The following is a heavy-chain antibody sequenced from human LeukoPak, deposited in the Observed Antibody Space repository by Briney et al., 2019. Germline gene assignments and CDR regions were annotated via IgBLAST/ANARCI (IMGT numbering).Heavy chain of an antibody. V-gene: IGHV3-7*01. J-gene: IGHJ4*02. CDR1: GFTFSSYW. CDR2: IKQDGSEK. Sequence: GGSLRLSCAASGFTFSSYWMSWVRQAPGKGLEWVANIKQDGSEKYYVDSVKGRFTISRDNAKNSLYLQMNSLRAEDTAVYYCARALYYYDSSGYYWGVQVGTLNFDYWGQGTLVTVSS. CDR3: ARALYYYDSSGYYWGVQVGTLNFDY. D-gene: IGHD3-22*01.